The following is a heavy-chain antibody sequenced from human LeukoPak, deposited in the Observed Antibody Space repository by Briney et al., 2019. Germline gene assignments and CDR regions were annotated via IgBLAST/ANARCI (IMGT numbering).Heavy chain of an antibody. D-gene: IGHD3-10*02. CDR1: GFSFSTSW. V-gene: IGHV3-74*01. CDR3: ARDRYYVPDY. J-gene: IGHJ4*02. Sequence: GGSLRLSCAASGFSFSTSWMHWFHQGPGRGLVWVSRITSDGRTTIYADSVKGRFSISRDNSKNTLFLQMNSLRADDTAVYFCARDRYYVPDYWGQGTLVTVSS. CDR2: ITSDGRTT.